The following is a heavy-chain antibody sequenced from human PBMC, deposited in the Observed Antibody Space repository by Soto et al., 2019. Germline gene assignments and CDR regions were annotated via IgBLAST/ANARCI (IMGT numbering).Heavy chain of an antibody. CDR1: GGSFSGYY. CDR3: ARGNHYYYYSYVMDV. Sequence: PSETLSLTCAVYGGSFSGYYWSWIRQPPGKGLEWIGEINHSGSTNYNPSLKSRVTISVDTSKNQFSLKLSSVTAADTAVYYCARGNHYYYYSYVMDVWAQGTTVPVSS. J-gene: IGHJ6*02. CDR2: INHSGST. V-gene: IGHV4-34*01.